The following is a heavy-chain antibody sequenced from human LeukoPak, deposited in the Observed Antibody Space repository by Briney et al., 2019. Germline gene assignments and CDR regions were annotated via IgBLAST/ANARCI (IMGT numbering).Heavy chain of an antibody. D-gene: IGHD1-7*01. Sequence: GESLKISCKGSGYRFTDYWIGWVRHMPGKGLEWMGIIYPGDSDTRYSPSFQGQVTISADKSISTAHLQWSSLKASDTAMYYCARGAAGTIPDYYYSAMDIWGQGTTVTVSS. CDR3: ARGAAGTIPDYYYSAMDI. CDR1: GYRFTDYW. CDR2: IYPGDSDT. J-gene: IGHJ6*02. V-gene: IGHV5-51*01.